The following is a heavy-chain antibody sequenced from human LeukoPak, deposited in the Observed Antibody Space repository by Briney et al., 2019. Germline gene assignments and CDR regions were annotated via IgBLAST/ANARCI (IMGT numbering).Heavy chain of an antibody. V-gene: IGHV3-30*04. CDR3: ARGPFDWLWDY. CDR2: ISYDGSNK. J-gene: IGHJ4*02. Sequence: PGGSLRLSCAASGFTFSSYAMHWVRQAPGKGPEWVAVISYDGSNKYYADSVKGRFTISRDNSKNTLYLQMNSLRAEDTAVYYWARGPFDWLWDYWGQGTLVTVSS. CDR1: GFTFSSYA. D-gene: IGHD3-9*01.